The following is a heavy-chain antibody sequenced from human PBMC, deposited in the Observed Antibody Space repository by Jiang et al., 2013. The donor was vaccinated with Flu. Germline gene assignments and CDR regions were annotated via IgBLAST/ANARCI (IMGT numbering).Heavy chain of an antibody. CDR2: LLYGDT. CDR3: ARLRPLDDYVWGSHRYKYFDY. J-gene: IGHJ4*02. D-gene: IGHD3-16*02. CDR1: GGSISSSSYY. Sequence: VKPSETLSLTCTVSGGSISSSSYYWGWIRQPQEGAGVDWEYLLYGDTYYNPSLKSRVTISVDTSKNQFSLRLSSVTAADTAVYYCARLRPLDDYVWGSHRYKYFDYWGQGTLVTVSS. V-gene: IGHV4-39*01.